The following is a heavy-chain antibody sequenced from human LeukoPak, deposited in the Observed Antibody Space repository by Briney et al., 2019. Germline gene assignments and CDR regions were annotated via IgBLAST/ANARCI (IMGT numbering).Heavy chain of an antibody. CDR3: ASGGGGYYHPKVYYYMYG. CDR1: GCTFSSYA. D-gene: IGHD3-22*01. V-gene: IGHV1-69*05. CDR2: IIPIFGTA. J-gene: IGHJ6*03. Sequence: SVKVSCKASGCTFSSYAISWVRQAPGPGLEWMGGIIPIFGTANYAQKFQGRVTITTDKSTSTAYMALSSLRSEDTAVYYFASGGGGYYHPKVYYYMYGWGKGTTVTVSS.